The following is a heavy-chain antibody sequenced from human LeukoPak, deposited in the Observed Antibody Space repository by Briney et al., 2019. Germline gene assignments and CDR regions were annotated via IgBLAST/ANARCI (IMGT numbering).Heavy chain of an antibody. CDR3: IRDFRSADL. CDR2: IYVDGRTT. V-gene: IGHV3-74*01. J-gene: IGHJ5*02. Sequence: PGGSLRLSCAASGFTFSSYWMHWVRQPPGKGLVWVSRIYVDGRTTNYADSMKGRFTISRDNAKNTVYLEMNSLSVEDTATYYCIRDFRSADLWGQGTLVTVTS. CDR1: GFTFSSYW.